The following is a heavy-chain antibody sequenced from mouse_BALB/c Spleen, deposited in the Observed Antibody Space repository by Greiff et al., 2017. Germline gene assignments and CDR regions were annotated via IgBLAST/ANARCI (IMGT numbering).Heavy chain of an antibody. J-gene: IGHJ3*01. CDR2: INPSNGGT. D-gene: IGHD2-4*01. CDR1: GYAFSSYW. Sequence: QVQLKQSGAELVRPGSSVKISCKASGYAFSSYWMNWVKQRPGQGLEWIGEINPSNGGTNFNEKFKSKATLTVDKSSSTAYMQLSSLTSEDSAVYYCTRRIYYDYDGFAYWGQGTLVTVSA. CDR3: TRRIYYDYDGFAY. V-gene: IGHV1S81*02.